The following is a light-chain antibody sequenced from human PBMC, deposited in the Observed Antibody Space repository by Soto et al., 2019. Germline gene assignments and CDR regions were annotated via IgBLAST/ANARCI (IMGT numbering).Light chain of an antibody. CDR3: QQYAAWPLT. V-gene: IGKV3-15*01. CDR2: GAS. CDR1: QSVGST. J-gene: IGKJ4*01. Sequence: EVVMTQSPATLSVSPGERVTLSCKASQSVGSTLAWYQQNPGQAPRLLFYGASTRAAGIPARFSGSGSATEFTLSISSLQSEDFAVYYCQQYAAWPLTFGGGTKVEIK.